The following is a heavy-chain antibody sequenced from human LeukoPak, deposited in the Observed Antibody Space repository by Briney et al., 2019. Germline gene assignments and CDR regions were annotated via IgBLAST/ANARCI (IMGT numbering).Heavy chain of an antibody. CDR3: ACYYYDSSGYSQSPYAFDI. D-gene: IGHD3-22*01. Sequence: ASVKVSCKASGYTFTGYYMHWVRQAPGQGLEWMGWINPNSGGTNYAQKFQGRVTMTRDTSISTAYMELSRLRSDDTAVYYCACYYYDSSGYSQSPYAFDIWGQGTMVTVSS. V-gene: IGHV1-2*02. CDR2: INPNSGGT. J-gene: IGHJ3*02. CDR1: GYTFTGYY.